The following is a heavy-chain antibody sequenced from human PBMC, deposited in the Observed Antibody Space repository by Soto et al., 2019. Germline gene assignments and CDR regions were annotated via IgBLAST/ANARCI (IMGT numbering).Heavy chain of an antibody. CDR1: GFTFSSYA. CDR2: ISGSGGST. V-gene: IGHV3-23*01. Sequence: RLSCAASGFTFSSYAMSWVRQAPGKGLEWVSAISGSGGSTYYADSVKGRFTISRDNSKNTLYLQMNSLRAEDTAVYYCAKDLTSGYGPNYYGMDVWGQGTTVTVSS. J-gene: IGHJ6*02. CDR3: AKDLTSGYGPNYYGMDV. D-gene: IGHD5-12*01.